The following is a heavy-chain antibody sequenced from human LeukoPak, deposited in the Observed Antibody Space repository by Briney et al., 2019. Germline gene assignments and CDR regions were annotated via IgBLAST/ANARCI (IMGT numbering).Heavy chain of an antibody. CDR3: ARQSEYSSGWYGISDY. V-gene: IGHV5-51*01. CDR1: GYSFTSYW. CDR2: IYPGDSDT. Sequence: GESLKISCKGSGYSFTSYWIGWVRQMPGKGLEWMGIIYPGDSDTRYGPSFQGQVTISADKSISTAYLQWSSLKASDTAMYYCARQSEYSSGWYGISDYWGQGTLVTVSS. J-gene: IGHJ4*02. D-gene: IGHD6-19*01.